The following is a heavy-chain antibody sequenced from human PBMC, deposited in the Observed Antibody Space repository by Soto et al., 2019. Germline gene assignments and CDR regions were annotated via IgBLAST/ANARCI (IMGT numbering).Heavy chain of an antibody. V-gene: IGHV1-2*04. CDR3: ARDLYYGDNYYYYYGMAV. J-gene: IGHJ6*02. Sequence: ASVKVSCKASGYTFTGYYMHWVRQAPGQGLEWMGWINPNSGGTNYAQKFQGWVTMTRDTSISTAYMELSRLRSDDTAVYYCARDLYYGDNYYYYYGMAVWGQGTTVTVSS. D-gene: IGHD4-17*01. CDR1: GYTFTGYY. CDR2: INPNSGGT.